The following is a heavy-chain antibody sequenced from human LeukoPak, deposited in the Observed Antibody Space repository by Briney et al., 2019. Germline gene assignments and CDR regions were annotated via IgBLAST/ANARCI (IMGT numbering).Heavy chain of an antibody. CDR2: IYYSGST. CDR3: ARTGNAGYSSGWYSTGSWFDP. J-gene: IGHJ5*02. Sequence: SETLSLTCTVSGGSISTSSYYWGWVRQPPGKGLEWIGYIYYSGSTNYNPSLKSRVTISVDTSKNQFSLKLSSVTAADTAVYYCARTGNAGYSSGWYSTGSWFDPWGQGTLVTVSS. D-gene: IGHD6-19*01. V-gene: IGHV4-61*05. CDR1: GGSISTSSYY.